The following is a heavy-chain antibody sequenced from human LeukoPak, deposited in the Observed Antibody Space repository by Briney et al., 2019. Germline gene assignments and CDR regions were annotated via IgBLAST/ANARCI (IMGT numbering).Heavy chain of an antibody. Sequence: GGSLTLSCAASVFILSKYAMHWDRQAPGKGLEWVAVIWYDRGDKYYADAVKGRFTISRDDCKNTVYLQLKSLKAEDAAVYYCARDKWRNVRTGSIDNWGQGTLVTVSA. J-gene: IGHJ4*02. CDR2: IWYDRGDK. V-gene: IGHV3-33*01. D-gene: IGHD2-8*01. CDR1: VFILSKYA. CDR3: ARDKWRNVRTGSIDN.